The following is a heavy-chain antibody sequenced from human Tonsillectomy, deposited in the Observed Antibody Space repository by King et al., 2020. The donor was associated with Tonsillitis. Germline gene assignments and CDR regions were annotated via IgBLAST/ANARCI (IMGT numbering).Heavy chain of an antibody. CDR2: ISSSSSYI. Sequence: VQLVESGGGLVKPGGSLRLSCAASGFTFSSYSMNWVRQAPGEGLEWVSSISSSSSYIYYADSVKGRFTISRDNAKNSLYLQMNSLRAEDTAVYYCASGWLRLGLGYWGQGTLVTVSS. J-gene: IGHJ4*02. CDR1: GFTFSSYS. V-gene: IGHV3-21*01. CDR3: ASGWLRLGLGY. D-gene: IGHD5-12*01.